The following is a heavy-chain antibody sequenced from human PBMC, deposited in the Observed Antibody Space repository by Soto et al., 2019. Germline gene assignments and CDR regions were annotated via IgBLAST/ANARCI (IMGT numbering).Heavy chain of an antibody. CDR2: IYPGDSDT. CDR3: ARHPTAIAVNCFDP. D-gene: IGHD6-19*01. CDR1: GYNFGSYW. V-gene: IGHV5-51*01. Sequence: GESLKISCNGFGYNFGSYWIGWVRQMPGKGLEWMGIIYPGDSDTRYSPSFQGQVTIAADKSITTAYLQWSSLKASDTAMYYWARHPTAIAVNCFDPWGQGTLVTVSS. J-gene: IGHJ5*02.